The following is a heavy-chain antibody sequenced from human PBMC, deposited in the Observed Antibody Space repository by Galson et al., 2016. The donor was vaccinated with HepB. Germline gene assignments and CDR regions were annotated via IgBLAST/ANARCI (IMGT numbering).Heavy chain of an antibody. V-gene: IGHV3-33*01. D-gene: IGHD3-10*01. J-gene: IGHJ6*02. Sequence: SLRLSCAASGFTFSSYGMHWVRQAPGKGLEWVAVIWYDGSNKYYADSVKGRFTISRDNSKNTLYLQMNSLRAEDTAVYYCARDRYYGSGSKGGYYYGMDVWGQGTTVTVSS. CDR3: ARDRYYGSGSKGGYYYGMDV. CDR2: IWYDGSNK. CDR1: GFTFSSYG.